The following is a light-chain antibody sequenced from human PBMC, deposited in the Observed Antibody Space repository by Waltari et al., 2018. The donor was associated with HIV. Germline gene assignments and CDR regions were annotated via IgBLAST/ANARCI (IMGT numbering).Light chain of an antibody. V-gene: IGKV1-5*03. Sequence: DIQMTQSPSALSASAGDRVTITCRASDNIYNYLPWYQQKPGNAPTLLIYKASTLEGGFPSRFSGSGFATDFTRTISSLEPDDSATYDCQQYYTYPLFGGGTKVEI. CDR3: QQYYTYPL. J-gene: IGKJ4*01. CDR2: KAS. CDR1: DNIYNY.